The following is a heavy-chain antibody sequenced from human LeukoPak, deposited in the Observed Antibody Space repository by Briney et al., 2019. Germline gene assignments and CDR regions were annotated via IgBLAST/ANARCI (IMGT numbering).Heavy chain of an antibody. CDR3: ARVTTYYYDSSGYPVYDAFDI. Sequence: ASVKVSCKASGYTFTSYGISWVRQAPGQGLEWMGWISAYNGNTNYAQELQGRVTMTTDTSTSTAYMELRSLRSDDTAVYYCARVTTYYYDSSGYPVYDAFDIWGQGTMVTVSS. J-gene: IGHJ3*02. CDR1: GYTFTSYG. CDR2: ISAYNGNT. V-gene: IGHV1-18*01. D-gene: IGHD3-22*01.